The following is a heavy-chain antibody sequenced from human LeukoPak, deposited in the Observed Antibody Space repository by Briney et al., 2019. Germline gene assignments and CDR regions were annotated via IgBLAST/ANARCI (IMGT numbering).Heavy chain of an antibody. CDR2: IYYSGST. CDR1: GGSISSGDYY. D-gene: IGHD5-24*01. V-gene: IGHV4-30-4*08. CDR3: ARVGDGYTIVFDY. J-gene: IGHJ4*02. Sequence: SQTLSLTCTVSGGSISSGDYYWSWIRQPPGKGLEWIVYIYYSGSTYYNPSLKSRVTISVDTSKNQFSLKLSSVTAADTAVHYCARVGDGYTIVFDYWGQGTLVTVSS.